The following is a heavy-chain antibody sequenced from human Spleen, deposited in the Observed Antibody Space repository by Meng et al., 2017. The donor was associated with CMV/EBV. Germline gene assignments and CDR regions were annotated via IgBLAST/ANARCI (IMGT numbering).Heavy chain of an antibody. CDR1: GVTFSSYS. CDR2: ISSSSSYI. Sequence: EVQLVESGGXLFKPGXSLILSCAASGVTFSSYSMNWVRRAPGKGLEWGTAISSSSSYIYYADSVKGRFTISRDNDKNSMYLQMNSLRAEDTAVYYCARDKGYYDFWSGFDSWGQGTLVTVSS. V-gene: IGHV3-21*01. D-gene: IGHD3-3*01. CDR3: ARDKGYYDFWSGFDS. J-gene: IGHJ5*01.